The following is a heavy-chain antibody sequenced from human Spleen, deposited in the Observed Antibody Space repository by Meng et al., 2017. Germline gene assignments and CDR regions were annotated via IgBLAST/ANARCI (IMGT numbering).Heavy chain of an antibody. J-gene: IGHJ1*01. D-gene: IGHD1-1*01. Sequence: GESLKISCAASGFTFSSSWMHWVRQVPGKGLVWVSRISSDGSVTDYADSVKGRFTISRDNAKNTLYLQMNSLRAEDTAVYYCTNDRLNHWGQGTLVTVSS. CDR2: ISSDGSVT. CDR1: GFTFSSSW. V-gene: IGHV3-74*01. CDR3: TNDRLNH.